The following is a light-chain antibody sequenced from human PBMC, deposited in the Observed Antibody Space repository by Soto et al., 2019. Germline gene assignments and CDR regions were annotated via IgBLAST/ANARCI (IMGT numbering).Light chain of an antibody. Sequence: EIVLTQSPGTLSLSPGERATLSCRASQSVSSSFLAWYQQKPGQAPRLLIYGASSRATGIPDRFSGSGSGTDFTLTISRLEPADFAVYYCQQCGSSSWTFGQGTKVEIK. CDR3: QQCGSSSWT. V-gene: IGKV3-20*01. CDR2: GAS. CDR1: QSVSSSF. J-gene: IGKJ1*01.